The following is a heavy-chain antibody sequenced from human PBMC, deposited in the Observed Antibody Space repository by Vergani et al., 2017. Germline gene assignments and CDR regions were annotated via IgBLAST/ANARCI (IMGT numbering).Heavy chain of an antibody. J-gene: IGHJ4*02. Sequence: EVELVPSGPEMRKPGASLKISCKGSEYSFSNYWIGWVRQMPGKGRAGMGIIYSADSDTRYSPSFQGQVTISADKSISTAFLQWDSLKASDTALYYCARHTTYTDSWGQGTLVTVSS. CDR3: ARHTTYTDS. V-gene: IGHV5-51*01. CDR2: IYSADSDT. CDR1: EYSFSNYW. D-gene: IGHD1-1*01.